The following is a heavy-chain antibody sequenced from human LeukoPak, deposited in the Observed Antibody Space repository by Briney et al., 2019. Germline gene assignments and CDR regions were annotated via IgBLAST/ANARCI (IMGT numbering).Heavy chain of an antibody. CDR1: GGSISSGYY. CDR2: IYHSGST. Sequence: SETLSLTCTVSGGSISSGYYWGWIRQPPGKGLEWIGSIYHSGSTYYNPSLKSRVTISVDTSKNQFSLKLSSVTAADTAVYYCARDYSSWLSPLGFGYWGQGTLVTVSS. V-gene: IGHV4-38-2*02. D-gene: IGHD3-22*01. CDR3: ARDYSSWLSPLGFGY. J-gene: IGHJ4*02.